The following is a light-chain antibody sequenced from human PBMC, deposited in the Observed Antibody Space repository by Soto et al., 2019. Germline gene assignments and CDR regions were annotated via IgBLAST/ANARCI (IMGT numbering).Light chain of an antibody. J-gene: IGKJ1*01. CDR3: QQYDSYWT. CDR2: KAS. Sequence: DIQMTQSPSTLSASVGDRVTITCRASQSISSWLAWYQQKPGQAPRLLIYKASSFESGVPSRFSGSGSGTEFTLTISSLQPDDFATYHCQQYDSYWTFGQGTKVEIK. V-gene: IGKV1-5*03. CDR1: QSISSW.